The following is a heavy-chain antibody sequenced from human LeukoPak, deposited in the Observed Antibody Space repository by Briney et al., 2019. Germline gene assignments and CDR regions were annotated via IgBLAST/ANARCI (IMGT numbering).Heavy chain of an antibody. V-gene: IGHV3-23*01. Sequence: GGSLRLSCAASGFTFSSYAMSWVRQAPGKGLEWVSAISGSGGSTYYADSVKGRFTISRDNAKNSLYLQMNSLRAEDTALYHCARAYGDYGGFAFDIWGQGTMGTVSS. CDR3: ARAYGDYGGFAFDI. CDR1: GFTFSSYA. D-gene: IGHD4-17*01. J-gene: IGHJ3*02. CDR2: ISGSGGST.